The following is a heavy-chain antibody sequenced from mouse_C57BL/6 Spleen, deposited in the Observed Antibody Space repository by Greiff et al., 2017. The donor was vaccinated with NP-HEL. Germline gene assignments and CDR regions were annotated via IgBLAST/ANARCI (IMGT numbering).Heavy chain of an antibody. CDR3: ARHGNYGNYGDYAMDY. V-gene: IGHV5-2*01. CDR1: EYEFPSHD. CDR2: INSDGGST. D-gene: IGHD2-1*01. J-gene: IGHJ4*01. Sequence: EVKLVESGGGLVQPGESLKLSCESNEYEFPSHDMSWVRKTPEKRLELVAAINSDGGSTYYPDTMERRFIISRDNTKKTLYLQMSSLRSEDTALYYCARHGNYGNYGDYAMDYWGQGTSVTVSS.